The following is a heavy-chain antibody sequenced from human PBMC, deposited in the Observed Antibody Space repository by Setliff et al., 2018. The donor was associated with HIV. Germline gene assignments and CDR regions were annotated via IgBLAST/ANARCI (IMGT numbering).Heavy chain of an antibody. Sequence: SETLSLTCTVPGGSINRSNYYWGWIRQPPGKGLEWIGTISYTGSTYYDPSLKSRVTISKDTSKNQISLKLRSVTAADTAVYYCARGLNYYGSGSYLPLGYWGQGTLVTVSS. CDR1: GGSINRSNYY. V-gene: IGHV4-39*07. J-gene: IGHJ4*02. CDR3: ARGLNYYGSGSYLPLGY. CDR2: ISYTGST. D-gene: IGHD3-10*01.